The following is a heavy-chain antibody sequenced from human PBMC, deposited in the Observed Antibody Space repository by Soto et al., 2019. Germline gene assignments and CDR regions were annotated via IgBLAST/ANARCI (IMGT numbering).Heavy chain of an antibody. CDR3: ARDYHPTYSSSWYYYYYGMDV. CDR1: GYSFTRYY. CDR2: INPNSGGT. Sequence: ASVKVSCKASGYSFTRYYMHWVRQAPGQGPEWMGWINPNSGGTNYAQKFQGWVTMTRDTSISTAYMELSRLRSDDTAVYYCARDYHPTYSSSWYYYYYGMDVWGQGTTVTVSS. V-gene: IGHV1-2*04. J-gene: IGHJ6*02. D-gene: IGHD6-13*01.